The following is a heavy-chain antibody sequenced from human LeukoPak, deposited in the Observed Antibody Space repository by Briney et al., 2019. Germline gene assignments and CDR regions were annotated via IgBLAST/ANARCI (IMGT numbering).Heavy chain of an antibody. V-gene: IGHV3-23*01. D-gene: IGHD4-17*01. Sequence: PGGSLRLSCAASGFTFSSYAMSWVRQAPGKGLEWVSAISGSGGSTYYADSVKGRFTISRDNSKNTLYLQMNGLRAEDTAVYYCAKDPYGGYYFDYWGQGTLVTVSS. CDR1: GFTFSSYA. J-gene: IGHJ4*02. CDR3: AKDPYGGYYFDY. CDR2: ISGSGGST.